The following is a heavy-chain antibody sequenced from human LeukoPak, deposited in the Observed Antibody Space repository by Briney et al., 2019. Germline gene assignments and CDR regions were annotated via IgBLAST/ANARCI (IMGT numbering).Heavy chain of an antibody. CDR3: ARGVQASVST. D-gene: IGHD5/OR15-5a*01. CDR1: GDSVFSNSAT. Sequence: SQTLPLTFAISGDSVFSNSATWNGIKQSPSGGLEWLGSTYYKSKRYNDYAISVKSRITINPDTSKNHFSLQRSSVTPADTAVYYCARGVQASVSTWGQGTLVTVSS. V-gene: IGHV6-1*01. J-gene: IGHJ5*02. CDR2: TYYKSKRYN.